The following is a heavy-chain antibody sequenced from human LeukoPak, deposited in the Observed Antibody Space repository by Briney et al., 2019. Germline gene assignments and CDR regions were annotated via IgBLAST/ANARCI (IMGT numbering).Heavy chain of an antibody. Sequence: GGSLRLSCAASGFTFSSYAMHWVRQAPGKGLEWVAVISYDGSNKYYVDSVKGRFTISRDNSKNTLYLQMNSLRAEDTAVYYCARSCHHRRPDSSGYYLEHFDYWGQGTLVTVSS. J-gene: IGHJ4*02. CDR2: ISYDGSNK. CDR1: GFTFSSYA. D-gene: IGHD3-22*01. V-gene: IGHV3-30*04. CDR3: ARSCHHRRPDSSGYYLEHFDY.